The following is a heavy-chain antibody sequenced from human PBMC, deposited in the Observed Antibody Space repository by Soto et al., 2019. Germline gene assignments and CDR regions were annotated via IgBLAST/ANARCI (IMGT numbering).Heavy chain of an antibody. J-gene: IGHJ4*02. Sequence: PGESLKISCKGSGYSFTSYWIGWVRQMPGKGLEWMGIIYPGDSDTRYSPSFQGQVTISADKSISTAYLQWSSLKASDTAMYYCARAELIDALDSYFDYWGQGTLVTVSS. CDR3: ARAELIDALDSYFDY. D-gene: IGHD1-26*01. CDR2: IYPGDSDT. V-gene: IGHV5-51*01. CDR1: GYSFTSYW.